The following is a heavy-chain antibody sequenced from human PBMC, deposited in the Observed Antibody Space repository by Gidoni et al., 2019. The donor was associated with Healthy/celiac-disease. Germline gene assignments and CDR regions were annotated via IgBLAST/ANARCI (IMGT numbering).Heavy chain of an antibody. J-gene: IGHJ6*02. CDR3: AREMEELRFLEWARAGVTNYGMDV. Sequence: QVQLVESGGGVVQPGRSLRLSCAASGFTFSSYGMHWVRQAPGKGLEWVAVIWYDGSNKYYADSVKGRFTISRDNSKNTLYLQMNSLRAEDTAVYYCAREMEELRFLEWARAGVTNYGMDVWGQGTTVTVSS. V-gene: IGHV3-33*01. D-gene: IGHD3-3*01. CDR1: GFTFSSYG. CDR2: IWYDGSNK.